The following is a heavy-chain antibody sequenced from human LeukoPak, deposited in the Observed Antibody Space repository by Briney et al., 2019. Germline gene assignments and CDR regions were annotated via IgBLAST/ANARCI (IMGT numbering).Heavy chain of an antibody. CDR2: MNPNSGNT. D-gene: IGHD6-13*01. CDR3: ARVTRGGIAAARYYYYYGMDV. V-gene: IGHV1-8*01. Sequence: ASVKVSSKASGFTFTSYDINWVRQATGQGLEWMGWMNPNSGNTGYAQKFQGRVTMTRNTSISTAYMELSSLRSEDTAVYYCARVTRGGIAAARYYYYYGMDVWGQGTTVTVSS. CDR1: GFTFTSYD. J-gene: IGHJ6*02.